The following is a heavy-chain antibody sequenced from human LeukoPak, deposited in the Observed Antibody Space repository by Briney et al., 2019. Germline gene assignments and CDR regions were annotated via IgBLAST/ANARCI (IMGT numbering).Heavy chain of an antibody. Sequence: GSSVKVSCKASGGTFSSYAISWVRQAPGQGLEWTGGIIPIFGTANYAQKFQGRVTITADESTSTAYMELSSLRSEDTAVYYCATSSTVVTPYYFDYWGQGTLVTVSS. CDR3: ATSSTVVTPYYFDY. V-gene: IGHV1-69*01. CDR2: IIPIFGTA. CDR1: GGTFSSYA. D-gene: IGHD4-23*01. J-gene: IGHJ4*02.